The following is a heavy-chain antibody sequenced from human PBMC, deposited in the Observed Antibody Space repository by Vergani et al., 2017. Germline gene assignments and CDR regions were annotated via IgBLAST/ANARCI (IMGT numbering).Heavy chain of an antibody. V-gene: IGHV1-69*02. J-gene: IGHJ1*01. D-gene: IGHD2-15*01. CDR2: IIPILGIA. CDR3: ARSAGYCSGGSCPREDEYCQH. Sequence: QVQLVQSGAEVKKPGSSVKVSCKASGGTFSSYTISWVRQAPGQGLEWMGRIIPILGIANYAQKFQGRVTITADNSTSTAYMELSSLRSEDTAVYYCARSAGYCSGGSCPREDEYCQHWGQGTLVTVAS. CDR1: GGTFSSYT.